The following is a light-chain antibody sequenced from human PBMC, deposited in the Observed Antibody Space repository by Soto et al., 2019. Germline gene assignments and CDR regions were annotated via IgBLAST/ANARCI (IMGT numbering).Light chain of an antibody. CDR2: AAS. CDR3: QQTNSFPLS. J-gene: IGKJ4*01. V-gene: IGKV1-12*01. CDR1: QGISSW. Sequence: DLQMTQSPSSVSASVGDRVTITCRASQGISSWLAWYQQKPGKVPNLLIYAASSLQSGFSSRFSGSVSGTNFTLTISSLHPEDFATYYRQQTNSFPLSFGGGTKVEIK.